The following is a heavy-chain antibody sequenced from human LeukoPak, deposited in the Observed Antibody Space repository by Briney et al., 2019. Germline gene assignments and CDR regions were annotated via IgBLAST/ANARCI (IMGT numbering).Heavy chain of an antibody. D-gene: IGHD6-13*01. V-gene: IGHV1-69*13. J-gene: IGHJ6*03. Sequence: ASVKVSCKASGGTFGSYAISWVRQAPGQGLEWMGGIIPIFGTANYAQKFQGRVTITADESTSTAYMELSSLRSEDTAVYYCARAMASIAAAGTNYYYYMDVWGKGTTVTVSS. CDR1: GGTFGSYA. CDR3: ARAMASIAAAGTNYYYYMDV. CDR2: IIPIFGTA.